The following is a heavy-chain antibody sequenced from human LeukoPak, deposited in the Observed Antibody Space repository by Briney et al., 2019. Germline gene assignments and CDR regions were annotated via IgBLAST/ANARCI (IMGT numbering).Heavy chain of an antibody. D-gene: IGHD6-6*01. CDR2: INSDGSST. V-gene: IGHV3-74*01. CDR3: AREFPVSSSSRKFDY. J-gene: IGHJ4*02. CDR1: GLTFGSYW. Sequence: GGSLRLSCAASGLTFGSYWMHWVRQAPGKGLVWVSRINSDGSSTSYADSVKGRFTISRDNAKNTLYLQMNSLRAEDTAVYYCAREFPVSSSSRKFDYWGQGTLVTVSS.